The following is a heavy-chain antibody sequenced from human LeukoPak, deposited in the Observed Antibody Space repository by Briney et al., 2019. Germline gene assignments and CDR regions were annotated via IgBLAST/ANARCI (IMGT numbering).Heavy chain of an antibody. CDR2: INPDGTIA. Sequence: PGRSLRLSCAASGFTFSSYWLHWVRQAPGEGLVWVSQINPDGTIATYADSVKGRFTISRDNSKNTLYLQINSLKAEDTAVYYCAGGCSATRCPADSWGQGSLVTVSS. CDR1: GFTFSSYW. D-gene: IGHD2-15*01. J-gene: IGHJ4*02. CDR3: AGGCSATRCPADS. V-gene: IGHV3-74*01.